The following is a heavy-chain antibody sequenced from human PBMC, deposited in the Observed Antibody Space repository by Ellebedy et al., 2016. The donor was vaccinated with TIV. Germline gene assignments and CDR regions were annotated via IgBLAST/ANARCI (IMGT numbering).Heavy chain of an antibody. Sequence: ASVKVSXXASGYTFTGYYMHWVRQAPGQGLEWMGWINPNSGGTNYAQKFQGWVTMTRDTSISTAYMELSRLRSDDTAVYYCARGGSLLWFGELLSLFDYWGQGTLVTVSS. CDR1: GYTFTGYY. CDR3: ARGGSLLWFGELLSLFDY. V-gene: IGHV1-2*04. J-gene: IGHJ4*02. CDR2: INPNSGGT. D-gene: IGHD3-10*01.